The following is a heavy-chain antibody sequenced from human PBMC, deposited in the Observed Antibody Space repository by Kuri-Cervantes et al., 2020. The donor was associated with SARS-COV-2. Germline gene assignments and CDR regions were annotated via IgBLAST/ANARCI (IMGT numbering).Heavy chain of an antibody. D-gene: IGHD1-26*01. CDR1: GFTFSSYA. CDR2: ISGSGGST. CDR3: AKDLVGATYDAFDI. V-gene: IGHV3-23*01. Sequence: GESLKISCAASGFTFSSYAMSWVRQAPGKGLEWVAAISGSGGSTYYADSVKGRFTISRDNPKNTLYLQMNSLRAEDTAVYYCAKDLVGATYDAFDIWGQGTMVTVSS. J-gene: IGHJ3*02.